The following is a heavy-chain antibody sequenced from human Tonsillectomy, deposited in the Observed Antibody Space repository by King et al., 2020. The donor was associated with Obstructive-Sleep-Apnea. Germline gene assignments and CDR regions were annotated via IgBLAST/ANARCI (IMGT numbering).Heavy chain of an antibody. V-gene: IGHV3-23*04. CDR2: ISGGGDSP. J-gene: IGHJ3*02. CDR3: ANRERTGAFHI. Sequence: VQLVESGGGLVQPGGSLRLSCAASGFTFSSFAMTWVRQAPGKGLEWVSGISGGGDSPYYADSVKGRFTISRDNSKNTLYLQVNSLRAEDTAVYYCANRERTGAFHIWGQGTMVTVSS. CDR1: GFTFSSFA. D-gene: IGHD1-1*01.